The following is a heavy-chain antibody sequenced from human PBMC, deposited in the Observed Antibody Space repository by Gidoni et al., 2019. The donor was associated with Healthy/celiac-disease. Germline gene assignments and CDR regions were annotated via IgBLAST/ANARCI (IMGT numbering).Heavy chain of an antibody. J-gene: IGHJ4*02. Sequence: QVQLQESGPGLVKPSQPLSLTCPFPGSPISSGGYYWSWIRQHPGKGLEWIGYIYYSGSTYYNPSLKSRVTISVDTSKNQFSLKLSSVTAADTAVYYCARTGSSSSKIDYWGQGTLVTVSS. CDR3: ARTGSSSSKIDY. CDR2: IYYSGST. V-gene: IGHV4-31*03. D-gene: IGHD6-6*01. CDR1: GSPISSGGYY.